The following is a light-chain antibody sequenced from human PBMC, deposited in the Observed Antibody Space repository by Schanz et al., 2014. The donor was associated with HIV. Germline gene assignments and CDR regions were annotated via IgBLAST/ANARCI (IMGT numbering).Light chain of an antibody. CDR3: LQHNEWPWT. CDR1: QTVSSN. Sequence: EIVLTQSPVILSLSPGERATLSCRASQTVSSNSLGWYQQKRGQVPRLLIYSASTRVTGIPARFSGSGSGTEFTLTISSLQSEDFAVYYCLQHNEWPWTFGQGTKVEIK. CDR2: SAS. V-gene: IGKV3-15*01. J-gene: IGKJ1*01.